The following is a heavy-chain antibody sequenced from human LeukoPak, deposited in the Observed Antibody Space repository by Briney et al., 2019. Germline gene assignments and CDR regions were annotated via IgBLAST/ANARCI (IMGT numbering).Heavy chain of an antibody. J-gene: IGHJ3*02. CDR1: GYTFTDYY. Sequence: GASVKVSCQASGYTFTDYYMHWVRPAPAQGLAWMGWINPNSRGTDAAQKFQGRFSVTRDTSISTAYMELSRLRSDDTAVYYCARRAREYSHDAFDIWGQGTMVTVSS. D-gene: IGHD5-18*01. CDR2: INPNSRGT. V-gene: IGHV1-2*02. CDR3: ARRAREYSHDAFDI.